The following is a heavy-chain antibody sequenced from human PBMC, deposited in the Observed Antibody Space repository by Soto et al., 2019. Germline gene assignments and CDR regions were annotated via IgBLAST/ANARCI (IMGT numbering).Heavy chain of an antibody. CDR3: VDEQQAPIPGH. V-gene: IGHV2-5*02. Sequence: QITLRESGPTLVKPTQTLTLTCTFSGFSFSTSGVGVGWIRHPPGKALEWLALIYWDEDKRYRPSLKSRLTITKVTSKNQVVLTMTNMDPVDTATYYCVDEQQAPIPGHWGQGTLVTVSS. CDR1: GFSFSTSGVG. D-gene: IGHD2-21*01. CDR2: IYWDEDK. J-gene: IGHJ1*01.